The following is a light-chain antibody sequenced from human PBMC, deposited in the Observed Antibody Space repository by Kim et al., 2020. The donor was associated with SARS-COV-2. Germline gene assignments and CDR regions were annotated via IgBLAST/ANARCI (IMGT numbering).Light chain of an antibody. CDR2: GNT. CDR1: SSNIGAYYD. Sequence: QSALTQPPSVSGAPGQRVTISCTGSSSNIGAYYDVHWYQQLPGTAPKLLIHGNTNRPSGVPDRFSGSKSGTSASLDITGLQAEDEAVYYCQSYDRSLSGSVFGVGTQLTVL. V-gene: IGLV1-40*01. CDR3: QSYDRSLSGSV. J-gene: IGLJ3*02.